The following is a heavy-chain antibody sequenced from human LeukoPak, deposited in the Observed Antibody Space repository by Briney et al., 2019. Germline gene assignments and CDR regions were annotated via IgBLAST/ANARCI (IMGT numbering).Heavy chain of an antibody. V-gene: IGHV3-23*01. Sequence: GGSLRLSCAASGFTFSSYAMSWVRQAPGKGLEWVSAISGSGGSTYYADSVKGRFTISRDNSKNTLYLQMNSLRAEDTAVYYCAKTIYYYDSSGYFDYWGQGTLVTVSS. CDR2: ISGSGGST. D-gene: IGHD3-22*01. J-gene: IGHJ4*02. CDR3: AKTIYYYDSSGYFDY. CDR1: GFTFSSYA.